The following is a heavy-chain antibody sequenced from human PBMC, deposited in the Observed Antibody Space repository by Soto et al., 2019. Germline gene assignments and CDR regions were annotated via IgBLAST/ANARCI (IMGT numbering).Heavy chain of an antibody. CDR1: GGSISSMSHY. J-gene: IGHJ2*01. Sequence: SETLSLTCTVAGGSISSMSHYWGWIRQPPGKGLEWIGSTYYSGTTYYNPSLKSRVNIAVDTSKKQNSLKLTSVTAADMAVFYCSRHATYSDNSGSYNSWYLDLWGRGTLVTVSS. CDR2: TYYSGTT. V-gene: IGHV4-39*01. CDR3: SRHATYSDNSGSYNSWYLDL. D-gene: IGHD3-22*01.